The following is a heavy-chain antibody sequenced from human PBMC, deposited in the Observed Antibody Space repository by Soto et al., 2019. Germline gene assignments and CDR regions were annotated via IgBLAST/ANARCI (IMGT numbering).Heavy chain of an antibody. D-gene: IGHD6-13*01. CDR2: INAGNGNT. J-gene: IGHJ4*02. CDR3: ARGARLPYSSPLDFDY. V-gene: IGHV1-3*01. Sequence: ASVKVSCKDSGYTFTSYAMHWVRQAPGQRLEWMGWINAGNGNTKYSQKFQGRVTITRDTSASTAYMELSSLRSEDTAVYYCARGARLPYSSPLDFDYWGQGTLVTVSS. CDR1: GYTFTSYA.